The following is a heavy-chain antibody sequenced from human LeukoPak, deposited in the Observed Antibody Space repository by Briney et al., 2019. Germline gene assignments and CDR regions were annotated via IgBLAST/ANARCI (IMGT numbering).Heavy chain of an antibody. CDR1: GASISSYY. J-gene: IGHJ4*02. D-gene: IGHD3-22*01. Sequence: SETLSLTCTVSGASISSYYWSWIRQPPGKGLEWIGDIYYSGSIKYNPSLKSRVTMSVDTSKNQFSLKLSSVTAADTAIYYCAREDPSGYYNRPIDYWGQGTLVTVSS. CDR3: AREDPSGYYNRPIDY. V-gene: IGHV4-59*01. CDR2: IYYSGSI.